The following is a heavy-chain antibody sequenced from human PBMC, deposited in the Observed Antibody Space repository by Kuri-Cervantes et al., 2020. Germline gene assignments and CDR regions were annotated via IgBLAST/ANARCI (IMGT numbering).Heavy chain of an antibody. CDR1: GFTFSSYA. V-gene: IGHV3-23*01. CDR2: ISGSGGST. D-gene: IGHD2-2*01. Sequence: GGSLRLSCAASGFTFSSYAMSWVRQAPGKGLEWVSAISGSGGSTYYADSVKGRFTISRDNSKNTLYLQMNSLRAEDTAIYFCAKESIGNNYADYWGQGILVTVSS. J-gene: IGHJ4*02. CDR3: AKESIGNNYADY.